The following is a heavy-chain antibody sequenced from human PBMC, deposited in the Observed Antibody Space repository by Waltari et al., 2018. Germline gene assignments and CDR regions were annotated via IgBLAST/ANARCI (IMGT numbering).Heavy chain of an antibody. D-gene: IGHD2-2*01. CDR2: LYSGGST. CDR3: ARDYCDRTSCSVA. CDR1: GFTVSSNY. V-gene: IGHV3-53*01. J-gene: IGHJ5*02. Sequence: EVQLVESGGDLIQPGGSLRLSCAAPGFTVSSNYMSWVRQAPGKGLEWVAILYSGGSTYYGDSVKGRFTISRDSSKTTLYLQLNSLRAEDTAVYYCARDYCDRTSCSVAWGQGTLVTVSS.